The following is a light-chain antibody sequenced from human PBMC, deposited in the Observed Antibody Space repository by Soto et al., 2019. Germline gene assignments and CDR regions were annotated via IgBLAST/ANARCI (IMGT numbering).Light chain of an antibody. CDR2: DVS. Sequence: QSVLTQTASVSGSPGQSITISCTGTSSAIGSYNYVSWYQHHPGKAPKVMIYDVSNRPSGVSNRFSGSKSGNTASLTISGLQAEDEADYYCSSYTTSSTYVFGTGTKLTVL. J-gene: IGLJ1*01. CDR3: SSYTTSSTYV. V-gene: IGLV2-14*03. CDR1: SSAIGSYNY.